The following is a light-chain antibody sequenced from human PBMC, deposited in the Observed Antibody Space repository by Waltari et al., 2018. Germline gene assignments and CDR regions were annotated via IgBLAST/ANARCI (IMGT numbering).Light chain of an antibody. Sequence: QSALTQPAAMSGSPGQSITMSCTGTSADIGIYNYVSWYQHHPGEAPKLIIFDVTKRPSAISVRFSGSKSGNTASLTISGLQTEDEGHYYCSSHTTTSTLVFGGGTKLTVL. J-gene: IGLJ2*01. V-gene: IGLV2-14*03. CDR2: DVT. CDR3: SSHTTTSTLV. CDR1: SADIGIYNY.